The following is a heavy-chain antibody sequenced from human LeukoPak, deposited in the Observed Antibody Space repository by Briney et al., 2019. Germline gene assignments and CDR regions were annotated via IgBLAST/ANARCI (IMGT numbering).Heavy chain of an antibody. CDR3: ARDVDFWSGYSSGFFDY. D-gene: IGHD3-3*01. CDR1: GYTLTELS. V-gene: IGHV1-24*01. J-gene: IGHJ4*02. CDR2: FDPEDGET. Sequence: ASVKVSCKVSGYTLTELSMHWVRQAPGKGLEWMGGFDPEDGETIYAQKFQGRVTMTRDTSTSTVYMELSSLRSEDTAVYYCARDVDFWSGYSSGFFDYWGQGTLVTVSS.